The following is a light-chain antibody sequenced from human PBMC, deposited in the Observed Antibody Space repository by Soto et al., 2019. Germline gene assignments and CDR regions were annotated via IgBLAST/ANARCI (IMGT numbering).Light chain of an antibody. J-gene: IGLJ1*01. CDR3: NSYSSTSFYV. V-gene: IGLV2-14*01. Sequence: QSALSQPASMSGSPGQSITISCTGSGSDIATFNYVSWYQQYPGKAPKLQIYQVTSRASGVSHRFSGSKSGNTAALTISGLQPEDEAEYYCNSYSSTSFYVFGTGTKVTLL. CDR2: QVT. CDR1: GSDIATFNY.